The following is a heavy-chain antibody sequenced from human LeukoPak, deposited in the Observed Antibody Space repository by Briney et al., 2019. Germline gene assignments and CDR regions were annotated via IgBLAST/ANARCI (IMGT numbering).Heavy chain of an antibody. CDR1: GFTFSSYA. D-gene: IGHD3-16*01. CDR3: ARDRRFIGQNWFDP. CDR2: ISYDGSNK. V-gene: IGHV3-30*04. J-gene: IGHJ5*02. Sequence: PGGSLRLSCAASGFTFSSYAMHWVRQAPGKGLEWVAVISYDGSNKYYADSVKGRFTISRDNSKNTLYLQMNSLRAEDTAVYYCARDRRFIGQNWFDPWGQGTLVTVSS.